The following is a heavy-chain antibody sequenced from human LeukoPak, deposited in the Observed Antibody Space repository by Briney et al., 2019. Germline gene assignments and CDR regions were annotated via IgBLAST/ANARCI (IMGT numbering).Heavy chain of an antibody. V-gene: IGHV3-9*01. J-gene: IGHJ3*02. CDR1: GFTFDDYA. CDR2: ISWNSGSI. Sequence: GGSLRLSCAASGFTFDDYAMHWVRQAPGKGLEWVSCISWNSGSIGYADSVKGRFTISRDNAKNSLYLQMNSLRAEDTALYYCAKDIYPDEGYCSGGSCYSDAFDIWGQGTMVTVSS. CDR3: AKDIYPDEGYCSGGSCYSDAFDI. D-gene: IGHD2-15*01.